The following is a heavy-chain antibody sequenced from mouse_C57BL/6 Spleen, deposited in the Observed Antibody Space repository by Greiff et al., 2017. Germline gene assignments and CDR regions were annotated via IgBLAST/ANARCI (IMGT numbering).Heavy chain of an antibody. J-gene: IGHJ1*03. D-gene: IGHD3-2*02. CDR1: GYTFTSYW. CDR2: INPSNGGT. V-gene: IGHV1-53*01. Sequence: QVQLQQPGTELVKPGASVKLSCKASGYTFTSYWMHWVKQRPGQGLEWIGNINPSNGGTNYNEKFKSKATLTVDKSSSTAYMPLSSLTSEDSAVYYCARGGSGYWYFDVWGTGTTVTVSS. CDR3: ARGGSGYWYFDV.